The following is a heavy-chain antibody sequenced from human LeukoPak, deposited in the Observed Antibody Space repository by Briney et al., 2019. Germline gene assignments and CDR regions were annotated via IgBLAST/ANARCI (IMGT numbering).Heavy chain of an antibody. V-gene: IGHV4-59*08. Sequence: SETLFLTCTVSGGSISSYYWSWIRQPPGKGLEWIGYIYYSGSTNYNPSLKSPVTISVDTSKNQFSLKLSSVTAADTAVYYCARHPTYYYDSNTSNPWGQGTLVTVSS. D-gene: IGHD3-22*01. CDR2: IYYSGST. CDR3: ARHPTYYYDSNTSNP. CDR1: GGSISSYY. J-gene: IGHJ5*02.